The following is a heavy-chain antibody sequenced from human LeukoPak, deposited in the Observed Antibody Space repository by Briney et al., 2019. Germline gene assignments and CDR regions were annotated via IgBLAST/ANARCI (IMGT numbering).Heavy chain of an antibody. J-gene: IGHJ5*02. Sequence: PSETLSLTCAVYGGSFSGYYWSWIRQPPGKGLEWIGEINHSGSTNYNPSLKSRVTISVDTSKNQFSLKLSSVTAADTAVYYRARGTTGPWIWFDPWGQGTLVTVSS. CDR1: GGSFSGYY. V-gene: IGHV4-34*01. D-gene: IGHD1-1*01. CDR2: INHSGST. CDR3: ARGTTGPWIWFDP.